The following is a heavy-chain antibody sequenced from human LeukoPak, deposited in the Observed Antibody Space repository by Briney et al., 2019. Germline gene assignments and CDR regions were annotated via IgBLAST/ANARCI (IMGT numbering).Heavy chain of an antibody. V-gene: IGHV4-59*08. J-gene: IGHJ4*02. CDR2: IYYSGSGST. CDR3: ARHRGPYSSGSYFFDY. CDR1: GGSISSYY. Sequence: KSSETLSLTCTVSGGSISSYYWSWIRQPPGKGLDWIGYIYYSGSGSTNYNPSPKSRVTISVDTAKNQFSLRLSSVTAADTAVYYCARHRGPYSSGSYFFDYWGQGTLVTVSS. D-gene: IGHD6-19*01.